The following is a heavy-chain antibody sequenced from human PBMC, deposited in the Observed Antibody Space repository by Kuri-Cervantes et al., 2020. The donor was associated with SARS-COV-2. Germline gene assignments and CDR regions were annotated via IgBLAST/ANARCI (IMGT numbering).Heavy chain of an antibody. J-gene: IGHJ4*02. CDR3: AKVAKYYDFWSGPSAAYYFDY. CDR1: GFTFSSYA. Sequence: GESLKISCAASGFTFSSYAMSWVRQAPGKGLEWVSVISSGGSSTYYADTVKGRFTISRDNSKNTLYLQMNSLRAEDTAVYYCAKVAKYYDFWSGPSAAYYFDYWGQGTLVTDSS. CDR2: ISSGGSST. D-gene: IGHD3-3*01. V-gene: IGHV3-23*03.